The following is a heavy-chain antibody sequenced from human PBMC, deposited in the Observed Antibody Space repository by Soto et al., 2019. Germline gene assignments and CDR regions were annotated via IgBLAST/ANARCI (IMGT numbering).Heavy chain of an antibody. CDR2: IYYSGST. CDR1: GGSISSSSYY. CDR3: ARXIXGYDYIWGSYRHDAFDI. V-gene: IGHV4-39*01. D-gene: IGHD3-16*01. J-gene: IGHJ3*02. Sequence: SETLSLTCTVSGGSISSSSYYWGWIRQPPGKGLEWIGSIYYSGSTYYNPSLKSRVTISVDTSKNQFSLKLSSVTAAXXXXXYCARXIXGYDYIWGSYRHDAFDIWGQGTMVTVSS.